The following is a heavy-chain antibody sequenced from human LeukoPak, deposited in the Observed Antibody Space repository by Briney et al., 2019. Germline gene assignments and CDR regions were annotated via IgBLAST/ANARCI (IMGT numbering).Heavy chain of an antibody. CDR3: ARLFNYDILTGYYPSRDY. J-gene: IGHJ4*02. D-gene: IGHD3-9*01. CDR1: GGTISSSSYY. V-gene: IGHV4-39*01. Sequence: SETLSLTCTVSGGTISSSSYYWGWIRQPPGKGLEWIGSIYYSGSTYYNPSLKSRVTISVDTSKNQFSLKLSSVTAADTAVYYCARLFNYDILTGYYPSRDYWGQGTLVTVSS. CDR2: IYYSGST.